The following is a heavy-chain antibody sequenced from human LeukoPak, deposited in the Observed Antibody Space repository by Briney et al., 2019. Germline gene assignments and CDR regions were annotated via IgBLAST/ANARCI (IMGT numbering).Heavy chain of an antibody. Sequence: PGGSLRLSCAASGFTFSDYYMSWIRQAPGKGLEWASYISSSSSYTNYADSVKGRFTISRDNAKNSLYLQMNSPRAADTDAYYCARAYFGDPYYFDYWGPGTLVTVSS. CDR3: ARAYFGDPYYFDY. D-gene: IGHD3-10*01. CDR1: GFTFSDYY. V-gene: IGHV3-11*05. J-gene: IGHJ4*02. CDR2: ISSSSSYT.